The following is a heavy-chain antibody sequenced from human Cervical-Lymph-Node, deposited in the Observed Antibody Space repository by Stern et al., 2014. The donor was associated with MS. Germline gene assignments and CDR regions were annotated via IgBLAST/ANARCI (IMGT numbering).Heavy chain of an antibody. J-gene: IGHJ4*02. D-gene: IGHD3-22*01. CDR3: AREATRIVVGIDY. Sequence: QVQLVQSGTKMQKPGASVKVSCKASGYTFTAFFIHWVRQVPGQGLEWMGRINPNRDDPTYAQNFQDRVTLTSDTSIGTAYLELSRLTSADTAVYYCAREATRIVVGIDYWGQGTQVTVSS. CDR1: GYTFTAFF. CDR2: INPNRDDP. V-gene: IGHV1-2*06.